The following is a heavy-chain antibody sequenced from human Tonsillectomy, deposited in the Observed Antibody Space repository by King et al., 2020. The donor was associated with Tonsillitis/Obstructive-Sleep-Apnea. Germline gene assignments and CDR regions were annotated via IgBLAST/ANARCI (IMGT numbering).Heavy chain of an antibody. V-gene: IGHV4-34*01. J-gene: IGHJ6*03. CDR1: GGSFSGYY. CDR2: INHSGST. Sequence: VQLQQWGAGLLKPSETLSLTCAVYGGSFSGYYWSWIRQPPGKGLEWIGEINHSGSTNYNTSLKCRVTISVDTSKNQFSLKLSSVTAADTAVYYCARGVPAAISAYYYYYMDVWGKGTTVTVSS. CDR3: ARGVPAAISAYYYYYMDV. D-gene: IGHD2-2*02.